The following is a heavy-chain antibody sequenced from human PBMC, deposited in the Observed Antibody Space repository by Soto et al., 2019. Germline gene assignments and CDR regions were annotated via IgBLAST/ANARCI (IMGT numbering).Heavy chain of an antibody. CDR1: GYTFTSYA. J-gene: IGHJ4*02. D-gene: IGHD2-8*01. V-gene: IGHV1-3*05. CDR2: INAGNGNT. CDR3: ARDRYCTNGVCPSLDY. Sequence: QVQLVQSGAEEKKPGASVKVSCKASGYTFTSYAMHWVRQAPGQRLEWMGWINAGNGNTKYSQKFQGRVTITRDTSASTAYMELSSLRSEDTAVYYCARDRYCTNGVCPSLDYWGQGTLVTVSS.